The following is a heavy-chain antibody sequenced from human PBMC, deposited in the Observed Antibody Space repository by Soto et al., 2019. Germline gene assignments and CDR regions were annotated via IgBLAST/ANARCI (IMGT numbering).Heavy chain of an antibody. CDR3: ARAGSGSYYFLSGNYYYYGMDV. D-gene: IGHD1-26*01. Sequence: ASVKVSCKASGYTFTSYGISWVRQAPGQGLEWMGWISAYNGNTNYAQKLQGRVTMTTDTSTSTAYMELRSLRSDGTAVYYCARAGSGSYYFLSGNYYYYGMDVWGQGTTVTVSS. CDR1: GYTFTSYG. V-gene: IGHV1-18*01. J-gene: IGHJ6*02. CDR2: ISAYNGNT.